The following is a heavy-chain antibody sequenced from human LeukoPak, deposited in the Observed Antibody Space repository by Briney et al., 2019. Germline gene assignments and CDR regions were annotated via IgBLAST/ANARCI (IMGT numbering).Heavy chain of an antibody. CDR1: GYSFTNYW. D-gene: IGHD5-18*01. Sequence: GESLQISCKGSGYSFTNYWIGWVRQMPGKGLEWMGIIYPGDSDTRYSPSFQGQVTISAAKSINTAYLQWSSLKASDTAMYYCARKTGSYGLNYFDYWGQGTLVTVSS. J-gene: IGHJ4*02. CDR2: IYPGDSDT. CDR3: ARKTGSYGLNYFDY. V-gene: IGHV5-51*03.